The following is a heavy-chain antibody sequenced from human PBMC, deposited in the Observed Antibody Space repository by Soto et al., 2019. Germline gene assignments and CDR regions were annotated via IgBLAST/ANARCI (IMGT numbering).Heavy chain of an antibody. V-gene: IGHV1-2*02. CDR1: GYTFSDYY. CDR2: INPNSGAT. J-gene: IGHJ4*02. CDR3: AREGGGLDYYDSSGYSDY. D-gene: IGHD3-22*01. Sequence: QVQLVQSGAEVKKPGASVKVSCKASGYTFSDYYMHWVRQAPGQGLEWMGWINPNSGATKYAQKFQGRITMTRDTSITTAYMEMSRLRYDDTADTAMYYCAREGGGLDYYDSSGYSDYWGQGTLVTVSS.